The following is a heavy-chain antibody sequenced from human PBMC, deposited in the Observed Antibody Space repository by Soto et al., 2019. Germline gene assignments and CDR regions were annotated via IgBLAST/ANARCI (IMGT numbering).Heavy chain of an antibody. D-gene: IGHD3-22*01. CDR2: IYYSGST. CDR3: ARQSNYYDSSGYYPVTPLFDY. V-gene: IGHV4-39*01. CDR1: GGSISSSSYY. J-gene: IGHJ4*02. Sequence: SETLSLTCTVSGGSISSSSYYWGWIRQPPGKGLEWIGSIYYSGSTYYNPSLKSRVTISVDKSKNQFSLKLSSVTAADTAVYYCARQSNYYDSSGYYPVTPLFDYWGQGTLVTVSS.